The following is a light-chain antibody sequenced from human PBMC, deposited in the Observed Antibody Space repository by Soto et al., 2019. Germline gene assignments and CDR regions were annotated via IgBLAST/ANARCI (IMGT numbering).Light chain of an antibody. J-gene: IGLJ1*01. CDR1: RNDVGLYNY. Sequence: QSALTQPASVSASPGQSITITCTGTRNDVGLYNYVSWYQHHPGNAPKLIIYGVSDRPSGVSNRFSGSKSGNTASLSISGLQAEDEADYYCTSYTTITLEIFGTGTKLTVL. CDR2: GVS. CDR3: TSYTTITLEI. V-gene: IGLV2-14*01.